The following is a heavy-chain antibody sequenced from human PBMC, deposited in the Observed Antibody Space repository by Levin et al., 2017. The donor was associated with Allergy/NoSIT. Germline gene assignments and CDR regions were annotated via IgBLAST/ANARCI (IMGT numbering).Heavy chain of an antibody. CDR2: IKSKSDGGTT. V-gene: IGHV3-15*01. CDR3: TIDKPLYGDDVADGDY. J-gene: IGHJ4*02. Sequence: PGGSLRLSCAASGFTFNAAWMSWVRQAPGKGLEWVGRIKSKSDGGTTDYAAPVKDRFTISRDDSKNTLYLQMNSLKSEDTALYYCTIDKPLYGDDVADGDYWGQGILVTVSS. CDR1: GFTFNAAW. D-gene: IGHD4-17*01.